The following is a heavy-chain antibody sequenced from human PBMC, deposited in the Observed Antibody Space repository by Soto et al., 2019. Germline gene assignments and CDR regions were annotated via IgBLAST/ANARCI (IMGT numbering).Heavy chain of an antibody. Sequence: PGESLKISCKGSRYSFTSYWIGWVRQMPGKGLEWMGIIYPGDSDTRYSPSFQGQVTISADKSISTAYLQWGSLKASDTAMYYCAILACSGGSCYRYYYYYYMDVWGKGTTVTVSS. CDR1: RYSFTSYW. CDR3: AILACSGGSCYRYYYYYYMDV. CDR2: IYPGDSDT. D-gene: IGHD2-15*01. V-gene: IGHV5-51*01. J-gene: IGHJ6*03.